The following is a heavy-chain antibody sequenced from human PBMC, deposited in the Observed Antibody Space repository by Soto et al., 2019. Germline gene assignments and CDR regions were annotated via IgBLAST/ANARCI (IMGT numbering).Heavy chain of an antibody. V-gene: IGHV4-4*02. CDR2: IYHTGST. J-gene: IGHJ4*02. CDR3: ARAPYYIDR. Sequence: QVQLQESGPGLVKPSGTLSLTCDVSGDSISSLNWWSWVRQPPGKGLEWIGEIYHTGSTSYNPSLKSRVTISIDKSKNRFSLRLTSVTAADTAVYYCARAPYYIDRWGQGILATVSS. CDR1: GDSISSLNW.